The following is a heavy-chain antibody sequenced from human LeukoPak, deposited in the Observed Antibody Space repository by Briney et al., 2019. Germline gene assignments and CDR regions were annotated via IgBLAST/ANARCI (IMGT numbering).Heavy chain of an antibody. J-gene: IGHJ6*03. Sequence: PSGTLSLTCAVSGGSISSSNWWSWVRQPPGKGLEWIGEIYHSGSTNYNPSLKSRVTISVDKSKNQFPLKLSSVTAADTAVYYCARRRSVTYYYYYYMDVWGKGTTVTVSS. CDR2: IYHSGST. CDR1: GGSISSSNW. D-gene: IGHD4-11*01. V-gene: IGHV4-4*02. CDR3: ARRRSVTYYYYYYMDV.